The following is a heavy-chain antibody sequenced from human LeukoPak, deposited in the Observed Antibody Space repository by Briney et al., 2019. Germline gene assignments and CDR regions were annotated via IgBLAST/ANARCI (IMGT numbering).Heavy chain of an antibody. D-gene: IGHD3-10*01. J-gene: IGHJ5*02. Sequence: PSETLSLTCTVSGYSISSGYYWGWIRQPPGKGLEWIGSIYHSGSTYYNPSLKSRVTISVDTSKNQFSLKLSSVTAADTAVYYCAKTLNHGGDWFDPWGQGTLVTVSS. CDR3: AKTLNHGGDWFDP. V-gene: IGHV4-38-2*02. CDR1: GYSISSGYY. CDR2: IYHSGST.